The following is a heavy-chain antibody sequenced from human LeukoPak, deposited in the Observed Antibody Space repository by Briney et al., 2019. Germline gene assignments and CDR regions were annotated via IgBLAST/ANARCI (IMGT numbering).Heavy chain of an antibody. Sequence: NASETLSLTCTVSGASISGSGYDWGWIRQPPGKGLEWIGNIYDSGSTYYNASLQSRVTISIDTSKNQFSLRLSSVTAADTAMYYCAKSGGYGLIDYWGQGTLVTVSS. CDR3: AKSGGYGLIDY. D-gene: IGHD1-26*01. J-gene: IGHJ4*02. CDR2: IYDSGST. V-gene: IGHV4-39*01. CDR1: GASISGSGYD.